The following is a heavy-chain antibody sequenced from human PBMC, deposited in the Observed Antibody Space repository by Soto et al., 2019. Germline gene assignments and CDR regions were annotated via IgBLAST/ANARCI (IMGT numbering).Heavy chain of an antibody. CDR2: IGGRATSA. V-gene: IGHV3-23*01. CDR3: ARGVSAGVDY. Sequence: PGGSLRLSCAASGFTFSNYAMSWVRQAPGKGLEWVSGIGGRATSAYYADSVKGRFAISRDNAYNTLFLQLNSLRAEDTAVYYCARGVSAGVDYWGQGTLVTVSS. CDR1: GFTFSNYA. D-gene: IGHD3-10*01. J-gene: IGHJ4*02.